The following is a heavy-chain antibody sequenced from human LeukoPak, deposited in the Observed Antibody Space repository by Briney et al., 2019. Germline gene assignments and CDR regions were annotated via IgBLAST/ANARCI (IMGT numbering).Heavy chain of an antibody. Sequence: PGGSLRLSCAASGFTFSSYAMHSVRQAPGKGLEWVAVISYDGSNKYYADSVKGRFTISRDNSKNTLYLQMNSLRAEDTAVYYCARGGSGSYSYAEYFQHWGQGTLVTVSS. CDR1: GFTFSSYA. CDR3: ARGGSGSYSYAEYFQH. J-gene: IGHJ1*01. CDR2: ISYDGSNK. D-gene: IGHD3-10*01. V-gene: IGHV3-30*04.